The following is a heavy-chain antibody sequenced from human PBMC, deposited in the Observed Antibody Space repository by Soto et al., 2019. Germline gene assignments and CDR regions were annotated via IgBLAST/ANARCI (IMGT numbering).Heavy chain of an antibody. CDR3: AHRKEDGSGRYPIAFDI. V-gene: IGHV2-5*02. D-gene: IGHD3-10*01. J-gene: IGHJ3*02. CDR1: GFSLSTSGVG. Sequence: GSGPTLVNPTQTLTLTCIFSGFSLSTSGVGVGWVRQPPGEALEWLALIYWDDDKRYSPSLKSRLTITKDTSKNQVVLTMTNMDPVDTATHYCAHRKEDGSGRYPIAFDIWGQGTMVTVSS. CDR2: IYWDDDK.